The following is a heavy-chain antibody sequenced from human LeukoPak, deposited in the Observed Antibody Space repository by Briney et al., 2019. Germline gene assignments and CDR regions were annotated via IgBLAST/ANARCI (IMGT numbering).Heavy chain of an antibody. CDR3: ARDAYNWNDSQDAFDI. CDR2: IYTSGST. V-gene: IGHV4-61*02. CDR1: GGSISSGSYY. J-gene: IGHJ3*02. Sequence: SETLSLTYTVSGGSISSGSYYWSWIRQPAGKGLEWIGRIYTSGSTNYNPSLKSRVTISVDTSKNQFSLKLSSVTAADTAVYYCARDAYNWNDSQDAFDIWGQGTMVTVSS. D-gene: IGHD1-1*01.